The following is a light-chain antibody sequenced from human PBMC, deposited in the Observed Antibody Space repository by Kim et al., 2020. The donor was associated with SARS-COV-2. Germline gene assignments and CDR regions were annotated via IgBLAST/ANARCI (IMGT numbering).Light chain of an antibody. J-gene: IGLJ1*01. CDR2: DVT. CDR3: CSYTSSSTFV. CDR1: SSDVGGYTY. V-gene: IGLV2-14*03. Sequence: GQSSTISCTGTSSDVGGYTYVSWYLPYPGKAPKVMIYDVTQRPSGVSNRFSGSKSANTASLTISGLQVEDEADYYCCSYTSSSTFVFGTGTKVTVL.